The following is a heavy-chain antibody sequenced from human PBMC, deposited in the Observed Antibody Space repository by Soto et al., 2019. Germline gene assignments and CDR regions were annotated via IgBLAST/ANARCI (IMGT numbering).Heavy chain of an antibody. Sequence: PSETLSLTCAVSGGSISSSNWWSWVRQPPGKGLEWIGEIYHSGSTNYNPSLKSRVTISVDKSKNQFSLKLSSVTAADTAVYYCARLGDYDFWSGYYYYYGMDVWGQGTTVTVSS. D-gene: IGHD3-3*01. CDR2: IYHSGST. CDR1: GGSISSSNW. J-gene: IGHJ6*02. V-gene: IGHV4-4*02. CDR3: ARLGDYDFWSGYYYYYGMDV.